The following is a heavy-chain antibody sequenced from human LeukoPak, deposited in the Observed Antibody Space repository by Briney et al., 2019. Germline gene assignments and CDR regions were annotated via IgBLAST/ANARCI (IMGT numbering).Heavy chain of an antibody. J-gene: IGHJ3*02. V-gene: IGHV4-31*03. Sequence: SETLSLTCTVSGRSISSGGYCWSWIRQPPGKGLERIGYIYYSGSTYYNPSLKSRVTISVDTSKNQFSLKLSSVTAADTAVYYCARDRSGSYFPDAFDIWGQGTMVTVSS. CDR1: GRSISSGGYC. D-gene: IGHD1-26*01. CDR3: ARDRSGSYFPDAFDI. CDR2: IYYSGST.